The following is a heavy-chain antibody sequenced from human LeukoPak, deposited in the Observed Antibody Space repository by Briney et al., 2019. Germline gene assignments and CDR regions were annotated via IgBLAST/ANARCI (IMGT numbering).Heavy chain of an antibody. CDR1: GGSISSYY. J-gene: IGHJ6*02. D-gene: IGHD6-6*01. V-gene: IGHV4-59*01. CDR3: ARDGSAYPYYYYYGMDV. Sequence: SETLSLTCTVSGGSISSYYWSWIRQPPGNGLEWIGYIYYSGSTNYNPSLKSRVTISVDTSKNQFSLKLSSVTAADTAVYYCARDGSAYPYYYYYGMDVWGQGTTVTVSS. CDR2: IYYSGST.